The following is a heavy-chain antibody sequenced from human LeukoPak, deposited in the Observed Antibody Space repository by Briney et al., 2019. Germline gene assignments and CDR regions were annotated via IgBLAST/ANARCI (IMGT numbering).Heavy chain of an antibody. Sequence: ASVKVSCKASGYTFTSYDINWVRQATGQGLEWMGWMNPNSGNTGYAQKFQGRVTMTRNTSISTAYMELSSLRSDDTAVYYCARDNPMAVVRGVISPPDYYYYYMDVWGKGTTVTVSS. CDR1: GYTFTSYD. V-gene: IGHV1-8*01. J-gene: IGHJ6*03. CDR2: MNPNSGNT. D-gene: IGHD3-10*01. CDR3: ARDNPMAVVRGVISPPDYYYYYMDV.